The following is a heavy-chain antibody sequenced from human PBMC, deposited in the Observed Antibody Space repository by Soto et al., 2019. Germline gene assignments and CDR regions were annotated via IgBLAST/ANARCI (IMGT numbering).Heavy chain of an antibody. Sequence: SGTMAITCTVSICSVRSYYWSWIRQPPGKGLEWIGYTYYSGSTNYNPYLKRRVTISVDTSKNQFSLKLSSVTAADTAVYYCARSEMVRGVIITEYWGQGTLVTLSS. V-gene: IGHV4-59*02. D-gene: IGHD3-10*01. CDR1: ICSVRSYY. J-gene: IGHJ4*02. CDR3: ARSEMVRGVIITEY. CDR2: TYYSGST.